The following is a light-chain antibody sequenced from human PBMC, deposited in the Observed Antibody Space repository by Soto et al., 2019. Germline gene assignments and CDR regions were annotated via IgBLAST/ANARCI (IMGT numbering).Light chain of an antibody. CDR2: GAS. CDR3: QEYGSSPWT. V-gene: IGKV3-20*01. J-gene: IGKJ1*01. Sequence: EIVLTQSPGTLSLSPGERATLSCRASQSVSSSYLAWYQQKPGQAPRLLIYGASSRATGIPDRSSGSGSGTDFPLTIRSLEPEDAAVYYCQEYGSSPWTFGKGTKVEI. CDR1: QSVSSSY.